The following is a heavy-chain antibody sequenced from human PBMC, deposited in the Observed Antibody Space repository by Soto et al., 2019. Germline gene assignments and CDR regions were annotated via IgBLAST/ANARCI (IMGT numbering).Heavy chain of an antibody. CDR2: ISSSGSTI. J-gene: IGHJ1*01. D-gene: IGHD3-10*01. Sequence: PEGSLRHCYVASGFIFSSYIMNWVRQPPGRRMEWVAYISSSGSTIYYAESVKGRFTVSRDNAKSSLYLQMDGLRDEDTAVYYCASPLGSSRSWGQSSRVTVST. V-gene: IGHV3-48*02. CDR1: GFIFSSYI. CDR3: ASPLGSSRS.